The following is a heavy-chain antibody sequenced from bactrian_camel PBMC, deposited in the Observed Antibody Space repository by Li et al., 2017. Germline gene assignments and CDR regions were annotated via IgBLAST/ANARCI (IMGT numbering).Heavy chain of an antibody. Sequence: HVQLVESGGGSVQAGGSLKLSCVATGFTYPFSAHYLGWFRQAPGQEREGVASVVGDGTTAYGDSVKGRFTISRDNSKNTCYLQLNSLKTDDTAMYYCTLGLTGGGESGQGTQVTVS. V-gene: IGHV3S53*01. D-gene: IGHD1*01. CDR1: GFTYPFSAHY. J-gene: IGHJ4*01. CDR2: VVGDGTT.